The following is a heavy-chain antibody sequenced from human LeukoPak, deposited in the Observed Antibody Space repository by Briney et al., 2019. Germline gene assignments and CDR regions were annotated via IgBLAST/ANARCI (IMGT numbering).Heavy chain of an antibody. J-gene: IGHJ4*02. D-gene: IGHD4-17*01. V-gene: IGHV3-15*01. CDR1: GFTFINAW. CDR3: AQAALRATPLPFDY. Sequence: GGSLRLSCAASGFTFINAWMNWVRQAPGKGLEWVGRIKSKTDGGTTDYAAPVKGRFTISRDDSKNTLYLQMNSLRAEDTAVYYCAQAALRATPLPFDYWGQGTLVTVSS. CDR2: IKSKTDGGTT.